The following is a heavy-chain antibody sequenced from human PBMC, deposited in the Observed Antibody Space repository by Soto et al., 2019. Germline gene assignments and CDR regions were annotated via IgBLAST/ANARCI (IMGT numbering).Heavy chain of an antibody. Sequence: PSETLSLTCTVSGGSISSGGYYWTWIRQHPVKGLEWIGYISNSGRTYYNPSLKSRLTISLDTSENQFSLKLTSVTAADTAVYYCASGYYDILTGRDTKYYFDYWGQGALVTVSS. J-gene: IGHJ4*02. V-gene: IGHV4-31*03. CDR3: ASGYYDILTGRDTKYYFDY. CDR1: GGSISSGGYY. D-gene: IGHD3-9*01. CDR2: ISNSGRT.